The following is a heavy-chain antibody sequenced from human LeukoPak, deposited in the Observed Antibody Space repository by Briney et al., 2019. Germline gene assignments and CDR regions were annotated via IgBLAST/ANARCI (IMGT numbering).Heavy chain of an antibody. Sequence: GGSLRLSCAASGFTFSSYAMSWVRQAPGKGLEWVSAISGSGGSTYYADSVKGRFTISRDNSKNTLYLQRNSPRAEDTAVYYCAKDPYSSSLVPRYMDVWGKGTTVTVSS. CDR1: GFTFSSYA. CDR3: AKDPYSSSLVPRYMDV. V-gene: IGHV3-23*01. CDR2: ISGSGGST. D-gene: IGHD6-13*01. J-gene: IGHJ6*03.